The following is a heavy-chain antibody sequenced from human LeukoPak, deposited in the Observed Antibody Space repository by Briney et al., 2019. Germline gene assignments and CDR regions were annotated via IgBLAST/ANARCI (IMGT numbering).Heavy chain of an antibody. V-gene: IGHV3-74*01. CDR2: VNTDGGT. J-gene: IGHJ5*02. CDR3: ATVAGGQSGYYH. CDR1: GFTFSTYW. Sequence: PGGSLRLSCAASGFTFSTYWMYWVRQATGKGLVWVSRVNTDGGTSYADSVKGRFTISRDNAKNTLYLQMNSLRVEDTAVYYCATVAGGQSGYYHWGQGTLVTVSS. D-gene: IGHD5-12*01.